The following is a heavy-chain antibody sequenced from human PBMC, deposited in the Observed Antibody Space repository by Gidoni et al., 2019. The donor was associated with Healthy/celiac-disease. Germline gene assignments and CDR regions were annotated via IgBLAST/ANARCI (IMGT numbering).Heavy chain of an antibody. Sequence: QLQLQESGPGLVKPSETLSLTCTVSGGSISSSSYSWGWIRQPPGKGLEWIGSIYYSGSTYYNPSLKSRVTISVDTSKNQFSLKLSSVTAADTAVYYCARCQAQGVADQLYYYYGMDVWGQGTTVTVSS. V-gene: IGHV4-39*01. J-gene: IGHJ6*02. CDR3: ARCQAQGVADQLYYYYGMDV. D-gene: IGHD3-3*01. CDR1: GGSISSSSYS. CDR2: IYYSGST.